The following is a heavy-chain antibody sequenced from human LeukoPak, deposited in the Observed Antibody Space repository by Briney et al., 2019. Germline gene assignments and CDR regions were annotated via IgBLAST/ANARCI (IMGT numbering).Heavy chain of an antibody. CDR3: ARGDYDILTGYYPFDY. CDR2: ISAYNGDT. D-gene: IGHD3-9*01. Sequence: GASVKVSCKASGYTFTSYGISWVRQAPGQGLEWMGWISAYNGDTNYAQKLQGRVTMTTDTSTSTAYMELRSLRSDDTAVYYCARGDYDILTGYYPFDYWGQGTLVTVPS. CDR1: GYTFTSYG. V-gene: IGHV1-18*04. J-gene: IGHJ4*02.